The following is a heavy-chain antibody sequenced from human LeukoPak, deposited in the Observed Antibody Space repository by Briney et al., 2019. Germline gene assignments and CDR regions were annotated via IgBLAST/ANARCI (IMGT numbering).Heavy chain of an antibody. J-gene: IGHJ4*02. D-gene: IGHD3-3*01. Sequence: PGGSLRLSCAASGVTLSSYAMSWARQAPGKGLEWVSGISSSGSGGNTYYADSVKGRFTISRDNAKNTLYLQMNSLRAEDTAVYYCARGGAYDFWSGYYSHYFDYWGQGTLVTVSS. V-gene: IGHV3-23*01. CDR1: GVTLSSYA. CDR2: ISSSGSGGNT. CDR3: ARGGAYDFWSGYYSHYFDY.